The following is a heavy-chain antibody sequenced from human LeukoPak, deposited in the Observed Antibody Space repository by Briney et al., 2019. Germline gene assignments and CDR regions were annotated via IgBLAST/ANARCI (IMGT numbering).Heavy chain of an antibody. D-gene: IGHD3-10*01. J-gene: IGHJ4*02. CDR3: ARGSGGSLDS. V-gene: IGHV4-59*11. CDR1: GGSINGHY. Sequence: PSETLSLTCTVSGGSINGHYWSWIRQPPGKGLEWLGYLYYTGTTHNNPSLGSRVTISVDTSKNQFSLRLSSVTAVDTAVYYCARGSGGSLDSWGQGTLVIVSS. CDR2: LYYTGTT.